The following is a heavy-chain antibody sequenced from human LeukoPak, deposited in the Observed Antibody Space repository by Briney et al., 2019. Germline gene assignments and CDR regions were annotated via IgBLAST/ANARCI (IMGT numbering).Heavy chain of an antibody. CDR2: INPSSGGT. CDR3: ARGEDIVVYYRNNWFDP. Sequence: ASVKVSCKASGYTFTAYYMHWVRQAPGQGLEWMGRINPSSGGTNYAQKFQGRVTMTRDTSITTAYMELNRLRSDDTAAYYCARGEDIVVYYRNNWFDPWGQGTLVTVSS. CDR1: GYTFTAYY. D-gene: IGHD2-15*01. V-gene: IGHV1-2*06. J-gene: IGHJ5*02.